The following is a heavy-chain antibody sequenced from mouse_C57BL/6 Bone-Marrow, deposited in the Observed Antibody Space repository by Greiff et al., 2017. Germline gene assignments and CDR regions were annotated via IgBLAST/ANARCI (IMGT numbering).Heavy chain of an antibody. CDR2: ISYDGSN. CDR1: GYSITSGSY. Sequence: DVQLQESGPGLVKPSQSLSLTCSVPGYSITSGSYWNWIRQFPGNKLEWMGYISYDGSNNYNPSLKNRISITRDTSKNQFFLKLNSVTTEDTATYYCASGDGYYPAWFAYWGQGTLVTVSA. V-gene: IGHV3-6*01. J-gene: IGHJ3*01. D-gene: IGHD2-3*01. CDR3: ASGDGYYPAWFAY.